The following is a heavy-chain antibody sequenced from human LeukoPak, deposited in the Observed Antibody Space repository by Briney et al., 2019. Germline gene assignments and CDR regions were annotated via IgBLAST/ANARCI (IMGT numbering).Heavy chain of an antibody. J-gene: IGHJ4*02. V-gene: IGHV3-21*01. CDR1: GFTFSNAW. D-gene: IGHD6-19*01. Sequence: PGGSLRLSCAASGFTFSNAWMNWVRQAPGKGLEWVSSISSSSSYIYYADSVKGRFTISRDNAKNSLYLQMNSLRAEDTAVYYCARDSSIAVAGTGGYWGQGTLVTVSS. CDR2: ISSSSSYI. CDR3: ARDSSIAVAGTGGY.